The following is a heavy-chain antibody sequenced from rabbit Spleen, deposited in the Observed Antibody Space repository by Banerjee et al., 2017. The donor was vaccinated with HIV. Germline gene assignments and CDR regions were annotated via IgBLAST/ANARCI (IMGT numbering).Heavy chain of an antibody. CDR3: VRGASSSGYYNL. J-gene: IGHJ4*01. CDR1: GFDFSTYY. Sequence: QLMESGGGLVQPGGSLKLSCKASGFDFSTYYMSWVRQAPGKGLEWIGYIDPIFGTTYYASWVNGRFTISSHNAQNTLYLQLNSLTVADTATYFCVRGASSSGYYNLWGQGTLVTVS. CDR2: IDPIFGTT. D-gene: IGHD1-1*01. V-gene: IGHV1S7*01.